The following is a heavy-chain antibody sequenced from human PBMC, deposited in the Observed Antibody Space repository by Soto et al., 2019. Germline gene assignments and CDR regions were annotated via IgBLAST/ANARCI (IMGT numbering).Heavy chain of an antibody. Sequence: GGSLRLSCGASGFTFSSYNMNWVRQAPGKGLEWVSYIDNIGGSKHYAESVRGRFTISRDNAKSSLYLQMNSLRDDATAVYYCARAYSGMDVWGQGTTVTVSS. J-gene: IGHJ6*02. CDR3: ARAYSGMDV. CDR1: GFTFSSYN. V-gene: IGHV3-48*02. CDR2: IDNIGGSK.